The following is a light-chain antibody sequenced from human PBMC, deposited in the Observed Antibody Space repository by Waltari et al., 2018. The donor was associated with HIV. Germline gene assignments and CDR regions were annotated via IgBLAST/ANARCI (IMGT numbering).Light chain of an antibody. J-gene: IGLJ2*01. CDR2: YNA. Sequence: SYVLTQPPSVSVAPGKTAKITCVGNNIGTKSVHWYQQKPDQAPVLVIYYNADRPSGIPERCTGSNSGKTATLTINRVEAGDEADYYCHVWDTISDHVVFGGGSKLTVL. CDR1: NIGTKS. V-gene: IGLV3-21*04. CDR3: HVWDTISDHVV.